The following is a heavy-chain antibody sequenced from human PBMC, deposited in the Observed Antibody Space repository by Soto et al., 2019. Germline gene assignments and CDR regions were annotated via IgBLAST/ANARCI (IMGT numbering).Heavy chain of an antibody. D-gene: IGHD3-22*01. CDR2: ISSSSSYI. V-gene: IGHV3-21*01. CDR1: GFTFSSYS. J-gene: IGHJ4*02. Sequence: GGSLRLSCAASGFTFSSYSMNWVRQAPGKGLEWVSSISSSSSYIYYADSVKGRFTISRDNAKNSLYLQMNSLRAEDTAVYYCARHATMIVVVTPYYFDYWGQGTPVTVSS. CDR3: ARHATMIVVVTPYYFDY.